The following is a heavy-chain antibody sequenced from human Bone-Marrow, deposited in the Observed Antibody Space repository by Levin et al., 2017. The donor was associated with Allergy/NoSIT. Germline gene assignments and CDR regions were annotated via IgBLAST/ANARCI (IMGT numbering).Heavy chain of an antibody. CDR3: ARDSWEYGSGTHWFDP. V-gene: IGHV1-18*01. Sequence: GESLKISCKASGYTFKTYGMNWVRQAPGQGLEWMGWISGYNGNIKYAQRFQDRVTLTTDTSTNTAYMELRSLGSDDTAVYYCARDSWEYGSGTHWFDPWGQGTLVTVSS. J-gene: IGHJ5*02. D-gene: IGHD3-10*01. CDR1: GYTFKTYG. CDR2: ISGYNGNI.